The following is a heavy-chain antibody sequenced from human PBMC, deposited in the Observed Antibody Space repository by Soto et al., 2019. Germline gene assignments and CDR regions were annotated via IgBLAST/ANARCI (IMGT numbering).Heavy chain of an antibody. CDR2: IIPIFGTA. J-gene: IGHJ4*02. CDR3: ARDVIAAAGTAG. D-gene: IGHD6-13*01. CDR1: GGTFSSYA. V-gene: IGHV1-69*12. Sequence: QVQLVQSGAEVKKPGSSVKVSCKASGGTFSSYAISWVRQAPGQGLEWMGGIIPIFGTANYAQKFQGRVTTXAXAPTSTAYRELSSLRSEATAVYYCARDVIAAAGTAGWGQGTLVTVSS.